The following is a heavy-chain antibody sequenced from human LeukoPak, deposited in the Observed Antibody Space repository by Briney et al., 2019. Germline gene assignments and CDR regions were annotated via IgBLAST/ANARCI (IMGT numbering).Heavy chain of an antibody. D-gene: IGHD3-3*01. V-gene: IGHV4-39*07. Sequence: YPSETLSLTCTVSGGSISSSSYYWGWIRQPPGKGLEWIGEINHSGSTNYNPSLKSRVTISVDTSKNQFSLKLGSVTAADTAVYYCARRYDFWSGNNWFDPWGQGTLVTVSS. CDR2: INHSGST. CDR3: ARRYDFWSGNNWFDP. CDR1: GGSISSSSYY. J-gene: IGHJ5*02.